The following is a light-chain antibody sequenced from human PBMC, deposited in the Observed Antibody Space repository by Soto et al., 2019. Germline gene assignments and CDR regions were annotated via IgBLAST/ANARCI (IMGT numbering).Light chain of an antibody. Sequence: DIQMTQSPSTLSASVGDRVTITCRASQSISSWLAWYQQKPGKAPKLLIFDASSFESGTPSRFSGRRSGTQFTLTINGLQPDDFATYYCQQYDNYKPLTFGGGTRLEIK. CDR2: DAS. V-gene: IGKV1-5*01. CDR1: QSISSW. J-gene: IGKJ5*01. CDR3: QQYDNYKPLT.